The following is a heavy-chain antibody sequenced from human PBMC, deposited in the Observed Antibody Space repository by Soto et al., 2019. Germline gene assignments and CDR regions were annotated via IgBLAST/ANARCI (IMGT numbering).Heavy chain of an antibody. CDR3: ASTWLPVYYFDY. Sequence: AETLSLTCAVYGGSFSGYYWSWIRQPPGKGLEWIGEINHSGSTNYNPSLKSRVTISVDTSKNQFSLKLSSVTAADTAVYYCASTWLPVYYFDYWGQGTLVTVS. V-gene: IGHV4-34*01. J-gene: IGHJ4*02. CDR1: GGSFSGYY. D-gene: IGHD5-12*01. CDR2: INHSGST.